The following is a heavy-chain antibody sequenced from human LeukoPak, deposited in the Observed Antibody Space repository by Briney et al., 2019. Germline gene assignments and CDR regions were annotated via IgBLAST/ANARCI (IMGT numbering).Heavy chain of an antibody. V-gene: IGHV3-48*03. D-gene: IGHD3-22*01. CDR3: ARDFGYDSSGYPDY. Sequence: GGSLRLSCAASGFTFSSYEMNWVRQAPGKGLEWVSFISSSGNNIYYADSVRGRFTISGDNAKNSLYLQMNSLRAEDTAIYYCARDFGYDSSGYPDYWGQGTLVTVSS. CDR2: ISSSGNNI. J-gene: IGHJ4*02. CDR1: GFTFSSYE.